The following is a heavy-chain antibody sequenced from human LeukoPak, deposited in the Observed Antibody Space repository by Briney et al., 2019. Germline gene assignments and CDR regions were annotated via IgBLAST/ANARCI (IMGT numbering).Heavy chain of an antibody. CDR2: ISADNGNT. CDR1: GYTFTNYG. D-gene: IGHD3-10*01. V-gene: IGHV1-18*01. CDR3: ARYGSGTYWELDY. Sequence: ASVKVSCKASGYTFTNYGVSWVRPAPGQGLEWMGWISADNGNTNYPQKFQGRVTMTTDTSTTTAYMELRSLRSDDTAVYYCARYGSGTYWELDYWGQGTLVSVSS. J-gene: IGHJ4*02.